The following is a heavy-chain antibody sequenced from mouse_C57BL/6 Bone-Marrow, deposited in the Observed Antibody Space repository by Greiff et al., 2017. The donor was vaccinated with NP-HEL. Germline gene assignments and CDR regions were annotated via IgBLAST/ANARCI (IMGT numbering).Heavy chain of an antibody. Sequence: DVMLVESGGGLVKPGGSLKLSCAASGFTFSSYTMSWVRQTPEKRLEWVATISGGGGNTYYPDSVKGRFTISRDNAKNTLYLQMSSLRSEDTALYYCASLLGAYWGQGTLVTVSA. V-gene: IGHV5-9*01. CDR1: GFTFSSYT. CDR2: ISGGGGNT. D-gene: IGHD2-1*01. J-gene: IGHJ3*01. CDR3: ASLLGAY.